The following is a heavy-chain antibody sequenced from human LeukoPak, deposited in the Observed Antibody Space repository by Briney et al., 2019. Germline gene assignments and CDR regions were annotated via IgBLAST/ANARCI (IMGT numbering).Heavy chain of an antibody. CDR1: GYTFTSYG. Sequence: ASVKVSCKASGYTFTSYGISWVRQAPGQGLEWMGWISAYNGNTNYAQKLQGRVTMTTDTSTSTAYMELRSLRSDDTAVYYCARGSGSLWVVPENWFDPWGQGTLVTVSS. J-gene: IGHJ5*02. D-gene: IGHD3-10*01. CDR3: ARGSGSLWVVPENWFDP. V-gene: IGHV1-18*01. CDR2: ISAYNGNT.